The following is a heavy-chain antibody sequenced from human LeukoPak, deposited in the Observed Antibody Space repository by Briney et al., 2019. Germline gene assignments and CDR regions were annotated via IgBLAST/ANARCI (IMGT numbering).Heavy chain of an antibody. CDR3: ARTKLRYFDWLHRSYYFDY. D-gene: IGHD3-9*01. V-gene: IGHV1-8*01. Sequence: AASVKVSCKASGYTFTSYDINWVRQATGQGLEWMGWMNPNSGNTGYAQKFQGRVTMTRNTSISTAYMELSSLRSEDTAVYYCARTKLRYFDWLHRSYYFDYWGQGTLVTVSS. CDR2: MNPNSGNT. J-gene: IGHJ4*02. CDR1: GYTFTSYD.